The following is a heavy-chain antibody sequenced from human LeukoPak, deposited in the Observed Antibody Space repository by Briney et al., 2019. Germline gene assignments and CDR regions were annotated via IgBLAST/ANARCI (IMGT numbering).Heavy chain of an antibody. CDR2: INYNGNVN. Sequence: GGSLRLSCAASGFTFSSYWMNWARQAPGKGLEWVASINYNGNVNYYVDSVKGRFTISRDNAKNSLYLQMSNLRAEDTAVYFCARGGGLDVWGQGATVTVSS. J-gene: IGHJ6*02. CDR1: GFTFSSYW. V-gene: IGHV3-7*03. CDR3: ARGGGLDV. D-gene: IGHD5-12*01.